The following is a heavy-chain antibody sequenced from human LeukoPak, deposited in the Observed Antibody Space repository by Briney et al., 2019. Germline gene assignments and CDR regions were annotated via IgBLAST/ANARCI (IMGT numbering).Heavy chain of an antibody. V-gene: IGHV4-59*01. Sequence: SETLSLTCTVSGGSISSYYWTWIRQPPGKGLEWIAYIYYSGSTNYNPSLKSRVTISVDPSKKQFSLKMSSVTSADTAVYYCARGDYPRIDYWGQGTLVTVSS. D-gene: IGHD4-17*01. CDR1: GGSISSYY. J-gene: IGHJ4*02. CDR2: IYYSGST. CDR3: ARGDYPRIDY.